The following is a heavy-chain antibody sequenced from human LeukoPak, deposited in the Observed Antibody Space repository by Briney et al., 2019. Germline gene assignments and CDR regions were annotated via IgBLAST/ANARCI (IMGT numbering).Heavy chain of an antibody. Sequence: GGSLRLSCAASGFTFSSYSMNWVRQAPGKGLEWVSSISSSSSYIYYADSVKGLFTISRDNAKNSLYLQMNSLRAEDTAVYYCATPLDYYDSSGFHQGGDWGQGTLVTVSS. CDR2: ISSSSSYI. V-gene: IGHV3-21*01. J-gene: IGHJ4*02. CDR3: ATPLDYYDSSGFHQGGD. D-gene: IGHD3-22*01. CDR1: GFTFSSYS.